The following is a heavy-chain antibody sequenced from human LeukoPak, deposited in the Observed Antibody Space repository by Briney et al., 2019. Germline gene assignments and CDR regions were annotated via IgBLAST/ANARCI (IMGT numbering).Heavy chain of an antibody. CDR1: GGSFSDYF. D-gene: IGHD2-2*01. CDR2: INHSGRT. CDR3: ARDVVVVPAAIHYSMDV. J-gene: IGHJ6*02. Sequence: SETRSLTCAVYGGSFSDYFWGWIRQPPGKGLEWIGEINHSGRTYYNPSLKGRVTISVDTSKNQFSLNLSSVTAADTAVYYCARDVVVVPAAIHYSMDVWGQGTTVTVSS. V-gene: IGHV4-34*01.